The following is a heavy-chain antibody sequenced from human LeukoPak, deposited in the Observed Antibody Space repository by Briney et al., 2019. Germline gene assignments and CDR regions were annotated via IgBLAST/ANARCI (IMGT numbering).Heavy chain of an antibody. CDR1: GFTFSSYA. CDR2: IDTSSTTM. J-gene: IGHJ5*01. Sequence: GGSLRLSCAASGFTFSSYAMSWVRQAPGKGLEWVSFIDTSSTTMYYTDSVKGRFTISRDNAKNSLYLQMNSLKVEDTAIYYCARDNWVDCWGQGTLVTVSS. V-gene: IGHV3-48*04. CDR3: ARDNWVDC.